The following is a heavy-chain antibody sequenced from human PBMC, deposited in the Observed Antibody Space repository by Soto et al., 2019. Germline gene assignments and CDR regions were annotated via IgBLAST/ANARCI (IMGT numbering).Heavy chain of an antibody. D-gene: IGHD6-13*01. CDR1: GFTFSSYD. CDR3: ARHPERIAEIGWFDP. CDR2: ISSNGGNT. Sequence: GGSLRLSCVVSGFTFSSYDMHWVRQAPGKGLEYVSAISSNGGNTYYADSVKGRFTISRDNSKNTLYLHMGNLRAEDTAVYYCARHPERIAEIGWFDPWGQGTLVTVSS. V-gene: IGHV3-64*02. J-gene: IGHJ5*02.